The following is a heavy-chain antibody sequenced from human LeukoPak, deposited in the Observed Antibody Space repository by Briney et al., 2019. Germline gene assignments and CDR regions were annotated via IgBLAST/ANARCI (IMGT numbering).Heavy chain of an antibody. CDR3: ARYIHGDYTEFDY. CDR1: GGSISSSSYY. Sequence: PSETLSLTCTVSGGSISSSSYYWGWIRQPPGKGLEWIGSIYYSGSTYYNPSLKSRVTISVDTSKNQFSLKLSSVTAADTAVYYCARYIHGDYTEFDYWGQGTLVTVSS. J-gene: IGHJ4*02. V-gene: IGHV4-39*07. CDR2: IYYSGST. D-gene: IGHD4-17*01.